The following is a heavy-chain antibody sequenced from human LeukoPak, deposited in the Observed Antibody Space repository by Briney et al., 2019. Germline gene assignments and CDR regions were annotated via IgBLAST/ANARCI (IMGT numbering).Heavy chain of an antibody. CDR3: ARGPAMVRGFRSDY. D-gene: IGHD3-10*01. V-gene: IGHV3-21*01. CDR1: GFTFSSYS. CDR2: ISRSSSNK. J-gene: IGHJ4*02. Sequence: GSLRLSCAASGFTFSSYSMNWVRQAPGKGMEWVSCISRSSSNKYYADSVKGRFTISRDKAKNSLYLQMNSLRAEDTAVYYCARGPAMVRGFRSDYWGQGTLVTVSS.